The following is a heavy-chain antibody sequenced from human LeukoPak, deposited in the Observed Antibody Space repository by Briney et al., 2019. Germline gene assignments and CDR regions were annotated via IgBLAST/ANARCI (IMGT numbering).Heavy chain of an antibody. CDR2: IQYDGSNK. CDR1: GFTFSSYG. V-gene: IGHV3-30*02. Sequence: GGSLRLSCAASGFTFSSYGMHWVRQAPGKGLEWVAFIQYDGSNKDYADSVKGRFTISRDNSKNTLYLQMNSLRAEDTAVYYCARDQYYYDSSGYWAGAFDIWGQGTMVTVSS. D-gene: IGHD3-22*01. CDR3: ARDQYYYDSSGYWAGAFDI. J-gene: IGHJ3*02.